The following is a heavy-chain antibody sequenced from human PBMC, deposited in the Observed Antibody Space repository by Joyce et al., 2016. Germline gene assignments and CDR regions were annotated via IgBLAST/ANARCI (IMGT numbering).Heavy chain of an antibody. CDR2: IGTASDP. V-gene: IGHV3-13*05. J-gene: IGHJ3*02. Sequence: EVQLVEAGGALVQPGGSLRLSCAASGFTFSAYEIHWVRQTTGEGLEWVSAIGTASDPYYAGSGKGRFTISRENAKSSLFLQMNSLRAEDTAVYYCARERGGGMSAFDIWGQGTMVTVSS. CDR3: ARERGGGMSAFDI. D-gene: IGHD3-16*01. CDR1: GFTFSAYE.